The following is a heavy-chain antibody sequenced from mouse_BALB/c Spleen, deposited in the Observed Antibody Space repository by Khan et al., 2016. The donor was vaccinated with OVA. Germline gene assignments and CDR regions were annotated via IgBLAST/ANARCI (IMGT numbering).Heavy chain of an antibody. CDR3: ATSYFYGYYFDY. Sequence: VQLKESGGGLVQPGGSRKLSCAASGFTFNNYGMHWVRQAPEKGLEWVAYISGDSNTIYYVDSAKGRFTISRDNPKNTLFLQMTSLMSEETAMYYCATSYFYGYYFDYWGPGTTLT. CDR2: ISGDSNTI. J-gene: IGHJ2*01. D-gene: IGHD1-1*01. V-gene: IGHV5-17*02. CDR1: GFTFNNYG.